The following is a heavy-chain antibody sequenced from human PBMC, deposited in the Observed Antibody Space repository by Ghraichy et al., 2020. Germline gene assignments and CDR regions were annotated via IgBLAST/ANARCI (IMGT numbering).Heavy chain of an antibody. CDR3: ARDLTYCSSTSCPISWLLDV. V-gene: IGHV3-11*04. D-gene: IGHD2-2*01. Sequence: GGSLRLSCAASGFTFSDYYMSWIRQVPGKGLAWVSYITSSGTTMYYADSVKGRFTISRDNAKNSLYLQMNSLRAEDTAVYYCARDLTYCSSTSCPISWLLDVWGKGTTVTVSS. CDR2: ITSSGTTM. CDR1: GFTFSDYY. J-gene: IGHJ6*04.